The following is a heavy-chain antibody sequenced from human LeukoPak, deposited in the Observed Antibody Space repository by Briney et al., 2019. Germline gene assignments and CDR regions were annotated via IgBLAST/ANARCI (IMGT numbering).Heavy chain of an antibody. Sequence: ASVKVSCKASGGTFSSYAISWVRQAPGQGLEWMGGIIPIFGAANTITTDESTSTAYMELSSLRSEDTAVYYCARDDSTFDPWGQGTLVTVSS. D-gene: IGHD2/OR15-2a*01. CDR1: GGTFSSYA. CDR3: ARDDSTFDP. CDR2: IIPIFGAA. J-gene: IGHJ5*02. V-gene: IGHV1-69*05.